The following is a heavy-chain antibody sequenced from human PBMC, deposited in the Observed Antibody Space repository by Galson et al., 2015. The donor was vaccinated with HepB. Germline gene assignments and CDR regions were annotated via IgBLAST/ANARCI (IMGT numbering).Heavy chain of an antibody. Sequence: SVKVSCKASGYTFTSYGISWVRQAPGQGLEWMGWISAYNGNTNYAQKLQGRVTMTTDTSTSTAYMELRSLRSDDTAAYYCARYRYDSSGYWDYYGMDVWGQGTTVTVSS. J-gene: IGHJ6*02. CDR1: GYTFTSYG. V-gene: IGHV1-18*01. D-gene: IGHD3-22*01. CDR2: ISAYNGNT. CDR3: ARYRYDSSGYWDYYGMDV.